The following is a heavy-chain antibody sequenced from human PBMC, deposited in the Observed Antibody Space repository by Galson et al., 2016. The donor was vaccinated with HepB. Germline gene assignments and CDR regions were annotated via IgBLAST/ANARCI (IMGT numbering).Heavy chain of an antibody. J-gene: IGHJ5*02. D-gene: IGHD2/OR15-2a*01. CDR3: ARDLSSENLVWWLDP. Sequence: SVKVSCKASGYTFTSHWMHWVRQAPGQGLEWMGIINPNGGATGYAQTLQGRITVTRDTSTSTVYMELSSLRSEDTAVYYCARDLSSENLVWWLDPWGQGTLVTVSS. V-gene: IGHV1-46*04. CDR1: GYTFTSHW. CDR2: INPNGGAT.